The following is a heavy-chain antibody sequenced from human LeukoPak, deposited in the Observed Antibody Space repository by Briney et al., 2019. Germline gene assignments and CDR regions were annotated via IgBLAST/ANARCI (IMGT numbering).Heavy chain of an antibody. CDR2: IYYSGST. V-gene: IGHV4-39*01. D-gene: IGHD3-3*01. Sequence: SETLSLTCTVSGGSISSSSYYWGWIRQPPGKGLEWIGSIYYSGSTYYNPPLKSRVTISVDTSKNRFSLKLSSVTAADTAVYYCARVGITIFGVVPNWFDPWGQGTLVTVSS. CDR3: ARVGITIFGVVPNWFDP. J-gene: IGHJ5*02. CDR1: GGSISSSSYY.